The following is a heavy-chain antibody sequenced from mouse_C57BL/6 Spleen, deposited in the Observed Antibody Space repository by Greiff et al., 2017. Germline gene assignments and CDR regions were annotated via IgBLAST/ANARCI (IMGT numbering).Heavy chain of an antibody. D-gene: IGHD4-1*01. V-gene: IGHV5-17*01. CDR2: ISSGSSTI. Sequence: EVKLMESGGGLVKPGGSLKLSCAASGFTFSDYGMHWVRQAPEKGLEWVAYISSGSSTIYYADTVKGRFTISRDNAKNTLFLQMTSLRSEDTAMYYCARNWDVGFAYWGQGTLVTVSA. J-gene: IGHJ3*01. CDR3: ARNWDVGFAY. CDR1: GFTFSDYG.